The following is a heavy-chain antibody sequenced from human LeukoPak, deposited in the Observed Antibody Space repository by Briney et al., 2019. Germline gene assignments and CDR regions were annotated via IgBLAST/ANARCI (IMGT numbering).Heavy chain of an antibody. CDR3: AKDSTYYYGSGSFPHDY. CDR2: INGSGGST. J-gene: IGHJ4*02. CDR1: GVPLCSHS. V-gene: IGHV3-23*01. D-gene: IGHD3-10*01. Sequence: GAPRPSRATPGVPLCSHSMSWVRPAPGKGLGWGSAINGSGGSTYYADSVKGRFTISRDNSKNTLYLQMNSLRAEDTAVYYCAKDSTYYYGSGSFPHDYWGQGTLVTVSS.